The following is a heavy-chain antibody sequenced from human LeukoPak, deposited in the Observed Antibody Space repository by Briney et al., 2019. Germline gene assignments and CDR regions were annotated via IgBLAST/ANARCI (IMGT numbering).Heavy chain of an antibody. D-gene: IGHD6-6*01. CDR2: ISGSGGST. J-gene: IGHJ6*03. Sequence: GGSLRLSCAASGFTFSSYAMSWVRQAPGKGLEWVSAISGSGGSTYYADSVKGRFTISRDNSKNTLYLQMNSLRDEDTAVYYCARDRAARHKAYYYYYYMDVWGKGTTVTVSS. CDR1: GFTFSSYA. CDR3: ARDRAARHKAYYYYYYMDV. V-gene: IGHV3-23*01.